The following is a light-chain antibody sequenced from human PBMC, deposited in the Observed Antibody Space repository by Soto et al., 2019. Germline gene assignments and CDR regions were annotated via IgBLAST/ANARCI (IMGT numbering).Light chain of an antibody. CDR1: QSLLHSNGYNY. J-gene: IGKJ4*01. V-gene: IGKV2-28*01. Sequence: DVVMTQSPLSLPVTPGEPASISCRSSQSLLHSNGYNYVDWYLQKPGQSPQLLIYLGSNRSSGVPDRCSGSGSGTDCTLKISRVEAEDVVVYYCMQAIQPPLTFGGGTKVEIK. CDR2: LGS. CDR3: MQAIQPPLT.